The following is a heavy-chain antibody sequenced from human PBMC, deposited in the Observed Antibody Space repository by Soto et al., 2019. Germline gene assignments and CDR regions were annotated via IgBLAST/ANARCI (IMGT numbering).Heavy chain of an antibody. J-gene: IGHJ4*02. D-gene: IGHD1-26*01. Sequence: PGESLKISCKGSGYSFTSYWIGWVRQMPGKGLEWMGIIYPGDSDTRYSPSFQGQVTISADKSISTAYLQWSSLKASDTAMYYCARRGGSYPTPFPFDYWGQGTLVTVSS. V-gene: IGHV5-51*01. CDR3: ARRGGSYPTPFPFDY. CDR2: IYPGDSDT. CDR1: GYSFTSYW.